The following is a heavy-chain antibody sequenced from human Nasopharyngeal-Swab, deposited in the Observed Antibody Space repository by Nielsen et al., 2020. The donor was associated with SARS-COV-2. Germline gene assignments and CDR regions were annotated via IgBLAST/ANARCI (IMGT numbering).Heavy chain of an antibody. J-gene: IGHJ4*02. D-gene: IGHD4-11*01. V-gene: IGHV4-30-4*01. CDR3: ARVKTTIITQYYLEN. Sequence: SETLSLTCTVSGGSISSSAHYWSWLRQTPGKGLEWLGFIYYKGNTYYNPSVKSRLTMSLDTSKNQFSLSLSSVTAADTAVYYCARVKTTIITQYYLENWGQGTLVTVSS. CDR1: GGSISSSAHY. CDR2: IYYKGNT.